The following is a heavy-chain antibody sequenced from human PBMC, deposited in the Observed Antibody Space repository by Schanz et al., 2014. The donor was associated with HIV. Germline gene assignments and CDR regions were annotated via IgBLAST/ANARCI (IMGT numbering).Heavy chain of an antibody. D-gene: IGHD3-22*01. CDR3: AKPEYDSRGNSQSHFDY. CDR1: GFTFSNYA. V-gene: IGHV3-23*01. Sequence: EVQLLESGGGLEQPGGSLRLSCAVSGFTFSNYAMTWVRQAPGKGLEWVSSISESGGRSYYADSVNGRFTISRDNSKNTLYLQMTTLRTEDTAVYYCAKPEYDSRGNSQSHFDYWGQGTLVTVSS. J-gene: IGHJ4*02. CDR2: ISESGGRS.